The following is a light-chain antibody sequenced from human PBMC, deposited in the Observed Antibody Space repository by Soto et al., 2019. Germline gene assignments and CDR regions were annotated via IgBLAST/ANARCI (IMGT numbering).Light chain of an antibody. Sequence: EVVLTQSPVTLSLSPGERATLSCRASRSFRGLLAWYQQKPGQAPRLLIYDAYNRATGIPPRFSGSGSGTDFTLTISNLEPEDSAVYYCQQRHMWPITFGQGTRLEIK. CDR2: DAY. J-gene: IGKJ5*01. V-gene: IGKV3-11*01. CDR1: RSFRGL. CDR3: QQRHMWPIT.